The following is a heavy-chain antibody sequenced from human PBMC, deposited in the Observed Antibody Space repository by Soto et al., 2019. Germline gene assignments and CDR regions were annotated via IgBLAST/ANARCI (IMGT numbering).Heavy chain of an antibody. V-gene: IGHV4-39*01. Sequence: PSETLSLTCTVSGGSISSSSYYWGWIRQPPGKGLEWIGSIYYSGSTYYNPSLKSRVTISVDTSKNQFSLKLSSVTAADTAVYYCARQEGYCSSTSCYAWGHIVLAMDVWGKGTTVTVSS. CDR2: IYYSGST. CDR3: ARQEGYCSSTSCYAWGHIVLAMDV. D-gene: IGHD2-2*01. J-gene: IGHJ6*04. CDR1: GGSISSSSYY.